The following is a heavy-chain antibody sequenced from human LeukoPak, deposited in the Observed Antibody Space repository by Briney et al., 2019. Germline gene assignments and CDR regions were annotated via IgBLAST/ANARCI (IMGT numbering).Heavy chain of an antibody. Sequence: HPGGSLRLSCAASGFTFSSYAMSWVRQAPGKGLEWVSAISGSGGSTYYADSVKGRFTISRDNSKNTLYLQMNSLRAEDTAVYYCAKVGFGESTVEAERNYYYYGMDVWGQGTTVTVSS. CDR2: ISGSGGST. D-gene: IGHD3-10*01. J-gene: IGHJ6*02. CDR3: AKVGFGESTVEAERNYYYYGMDV. CDR1: GFTFSSYA. V-gene: IGHV3-23*01.